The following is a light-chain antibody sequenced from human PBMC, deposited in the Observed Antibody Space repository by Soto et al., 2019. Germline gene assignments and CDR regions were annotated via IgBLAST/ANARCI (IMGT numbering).Light chain of an antibody. J-gene: IGLJ2*01. V-gene: IGLV1-44*01. Sequence: QAVVTQPPSASGTPGLRVTISCSGSGSNIGSDTVNWYQQLPGTAPKLLIYSINQRPSGVPDRFSGSKSGTSASLAISGLQSDDEADYYCAAWDDSLNGVVFGGGTKLTVL. CDR1: GSNIGSDT. CDR3: AAWDDSLNGVV. CDR2: SIN.